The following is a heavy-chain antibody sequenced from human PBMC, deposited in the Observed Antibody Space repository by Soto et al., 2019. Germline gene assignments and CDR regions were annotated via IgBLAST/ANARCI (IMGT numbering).Heavy chain of an antibody. CDR1: GFTFTNYW. CDR2: INSDGSRT. CDR3: ARETYRSFYFDY. Sequence: EVQLVESGGGLVQAGGSLRLSCAASGFTFTNYWTHWVRQAAGKGLVWVSRINSDGSRTSYADSVTGRFTISRDNAKNTLYLQMNSLRVEDTALYYCARETYRSFYFDYWGQGTLVTVSS. V-gene: IGHV3-74*01. D-gene: IGHD3-10*01. J-gene: IGHJ4*02.